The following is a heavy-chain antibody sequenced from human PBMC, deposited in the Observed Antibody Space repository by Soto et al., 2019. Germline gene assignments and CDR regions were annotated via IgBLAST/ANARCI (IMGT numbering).Heavy chain of an antibody. CDR1: GGSISSGGYY. CDR2: IYYSGST. Sequence: PSETLSLTCTVSGGSISSGGYYWSWIRQHPGKGLEWIGYIYYSGSTYYNPSLKSRVTISVDTSKNQFPLKLSSVTAADTAVYYCARGGSYYYGSGNPYYFDYWGQGTLVTVSS. V-gene: IGHV4-31*03. CDR3: ARGGSYYYGSGNPYYFDY. D-gene: IGHD3-10*01. J-gene: IGHJ4*02.